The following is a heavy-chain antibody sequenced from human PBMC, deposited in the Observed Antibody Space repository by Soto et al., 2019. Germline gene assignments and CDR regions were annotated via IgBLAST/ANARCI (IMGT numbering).Heavy chain of an antibody. J-gene: IGHJ5*02. D-gene: IGHD4-4*01. Sequence: KFQGRVTITRDTSASTAYMELSSLRSEDTAVYYCARDVGDYSNYHTSRLGWFDPWGQGTLVTVSS. V-gene: IGHV1-3*01. CDR3: ARDVGDYSNYHTSRLGWFDP.